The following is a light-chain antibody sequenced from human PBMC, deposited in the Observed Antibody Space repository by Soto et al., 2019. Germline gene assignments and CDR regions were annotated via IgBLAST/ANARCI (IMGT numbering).Light chain of an antibody. CDR2: GAS. CDR1: QTVSSTY. Sequence: ENVLTQSPGTLSLSPGERATLSCRASQTVSSTYLAWYQQKPGQAPRLLIYGASSRATGIPDRSSGTVSGTDFTLTISRLEPEDFAVYYCQQYGSSPITFGQGTDWRL. CDR3: QQYGSSPIT. V-gene: IGKV3-20*01. J-gene: IGKJ5*01.